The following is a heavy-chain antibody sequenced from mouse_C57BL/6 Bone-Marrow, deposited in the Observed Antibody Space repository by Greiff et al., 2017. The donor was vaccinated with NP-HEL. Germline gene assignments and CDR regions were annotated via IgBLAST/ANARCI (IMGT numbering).Heavy chain of an antibody. J-gene: IGHJ4*01. Sequence: EVKLMESGPGLVKPSQSLSLTCSVTGYSITSGYYWNWIRQFPGNKLEWMGYISYDGSNNYNPSLKNRISITRDTSKNQFFLKLNSVTTEDTATYYCARPTGTGAMDYWGQGTSVTVSS. D-gene: IGHD4-1*01. V-gene: IGHV3-6*01. CDR3: ARPTGTGAMDY. CDR2: ISYDGSN. CDR1: GYSITSGYY.